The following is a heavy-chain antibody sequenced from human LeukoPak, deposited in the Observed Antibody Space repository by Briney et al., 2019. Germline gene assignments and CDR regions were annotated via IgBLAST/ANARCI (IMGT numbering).Heavy chain of an antibody. V-gene: IGHV3-23*01. CDR3: ARDLYRIVVVPHYFDF. CDR1: GFTFSTFA. CDR2: IFPSGGEI. J-gene: IGHJ4*02. D-gene: IGHD3-22*01. Sequence: GGSLRLSCAASGFTFSTFAMIWVRQPPGKGLEWVSSIFPSGGEIHYADSVGGRFTISRDNSKSTLSLQMNSLRAEDTAVYYCARDLYRIVVVPHYFDFWGQGTLVTVSS.